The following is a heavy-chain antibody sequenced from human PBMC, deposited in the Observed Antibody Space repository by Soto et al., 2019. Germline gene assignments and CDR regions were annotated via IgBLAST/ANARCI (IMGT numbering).Heavy chain of an antibody. V-gene: IGHV3-11*06. Sequence: PGGSLRLSCAASGFTFSDYYMSWIRQAPGKVLDWVSYIISSSSYTNYSDSVKGRFTSSRDKAKNSLYLQMNSLIAEDTAVYYCARVSYQVTPMYSSGWYEVNNWLDXWGQGTLVTVS. CDR2: IISSSSYT. CDR1: GFTFSDYY. J-gene: IGHJ5*02. CDR3: ARVSYQVTPMYSSGWYEVNNWLDX. D-gene: IGHD6-19*01.